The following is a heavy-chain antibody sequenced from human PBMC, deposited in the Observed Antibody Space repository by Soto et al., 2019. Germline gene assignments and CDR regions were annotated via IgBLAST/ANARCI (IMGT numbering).Heavy chain of an antibody. V-gene: IGHV3-23*01. D-gene: IGHD2-8*01. Sequence: GGSLRLSCAASRFTFNDYPMAWVRQAPGKGLEWVSGISGSAGFTSYAESVKGRFPISRDNSKNTLYLEMNSLRAEDTAVYYCAKANAFYYFDYWGPGTLVTVSS. CDR2: ISGSAGFT. J-gene: IGHJ4*02. CDR1: RFTFNDYP. CDR3: AKANAFYYFDY.